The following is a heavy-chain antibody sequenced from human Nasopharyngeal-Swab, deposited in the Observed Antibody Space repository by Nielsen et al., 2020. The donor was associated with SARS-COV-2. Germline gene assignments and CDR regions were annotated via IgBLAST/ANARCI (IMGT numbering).Heavy chain of an antibody. J-gene: IGHJ4*02. CDR1: GYTLTELS. V-gene: IGHV1-24*01. D-gene: IGHD3-10*01. CDR3: ATAFSYYGSGSPDY. Sequence: ASVKVSCKVSGYTLTELSMHWVRQAPGKGLEWMGGFDPEDGETINAQKFQGRVTMTEDTSTDTAYMELSSLRSEDTAVYYCATAFSYYGSGSPDYWGQGTLVTVSS. CDR2: FDPEDGET.